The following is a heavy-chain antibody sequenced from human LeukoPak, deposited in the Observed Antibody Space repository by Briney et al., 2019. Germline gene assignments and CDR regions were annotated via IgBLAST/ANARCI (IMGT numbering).Heavy chain of an antibody. D-gene: IGHD6-13*01. CDR3: AKDSSGTLFWFDP. J-gene: IGHJ5*02. V-gene: IGHV3-33*06. Sequence: AGGSLRLSXAASGFTFSSYAMHWVRQAPGKGVEWVAVIMFDGANKYYADSVKGRFTISRDTSKNTLYLQMNSLRAEDTAVYYCAKDSSGTLFWFDPWGQGTLVTVSS. CDR1: GFTFSSYA. CDR2: IMFDGANK.